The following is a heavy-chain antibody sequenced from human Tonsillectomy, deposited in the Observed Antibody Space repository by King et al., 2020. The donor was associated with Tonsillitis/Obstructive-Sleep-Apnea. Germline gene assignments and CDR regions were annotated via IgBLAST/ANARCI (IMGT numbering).Heavy chain of an antibody. CDR3: AREVGSYGSRNSYYYYYMDV. CDR2: IYYSGST. D-gene: IGHD5-18*01. CDR1: GDSISSYY. V-gene: IGHV4-59*12. Sequence: VQLQESGPGLVKPSETLSLTCTVSGDSISSYYWSWIRQPPGLGLEWIGYIYYSGSTNYNPSLKSRVTISLDTSKNQFSLKLSSVTAADTAVYYCAREVGSYGSRNSYYYYYMDVWGKGTTVTVSS. J-gene: IGHJ6*03.